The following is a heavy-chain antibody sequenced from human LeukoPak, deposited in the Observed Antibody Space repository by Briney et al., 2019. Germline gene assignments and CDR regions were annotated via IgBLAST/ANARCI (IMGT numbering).Heavy chain of an antibody. CDR1: GFTFSNYA. CDR3: ARDQGGSAPAGPFDY. V-gene: IGHV3-23*01. J-gene: IGHJ4*02. Sequence: PGGSLRLSCAASGFTFSNYALSWVRQAPGKGLEWVSGISAAGHSTYYAESVKGRFTISRDKSKHTLYLQMTSLRAEDTAVYYCARDQGGSAPAGPFDYWGQGTLVTVSS. D-gene: IGHD6-13*01. CDR2: ISAAGHST.